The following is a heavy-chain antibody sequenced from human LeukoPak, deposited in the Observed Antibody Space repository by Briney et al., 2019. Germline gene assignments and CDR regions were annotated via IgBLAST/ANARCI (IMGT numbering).Heavy chain of an antibody. Sequence: SETLSLTCTVSGGSISNTFYYWGWIRQPPGKGLEWIGRIYTSGSTNYNPSLKSRVTMSVDTSKNQFSLKLSSVTAADTAVYYCARVSYCSSTSCYKGFMNVWGKGTTVTISS. V-gene: IGHV4-4*07. CDR2: IYTSGST. J-gene: IGHJ6*03. CDR3: ARVSYCSSTSCYKGFMNV. D-gene: IGHD2-2*02. CDR1: GGSISNTFYY.